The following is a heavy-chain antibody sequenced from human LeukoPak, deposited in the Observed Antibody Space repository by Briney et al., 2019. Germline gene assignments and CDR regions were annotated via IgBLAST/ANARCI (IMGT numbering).Heavy chain of an antibody. J-gene: IGHJ3*02. CDR3: ARGPRDILTGYYFDI. CDR1: GFSFSTYG. CDR2: INSDGSST. D-gene: IGHD3-9*01. V-gene: IGHV3-74*01. Sequence: PGGSLRLSCAASGFSFSTYGMHWVRQAPGKGLVWVSRINSDGSSTSYADSVKGRFTISRDNAKNTLYLQMNSLRAEDTAVYYCARGPRDILTGYYFDIWGQGTMVTVSS.